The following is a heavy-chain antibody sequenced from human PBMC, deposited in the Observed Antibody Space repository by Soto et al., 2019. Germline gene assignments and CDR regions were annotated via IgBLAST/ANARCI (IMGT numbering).Heavy chain of an antibody. Sequence: SETLSLTCTVSGGSISSYYWSWIRQPPGKGLEWIGYIYYSGSTNYNPSLKSRVTISVDTSKNQFSLKLSSVTAADTAVYYCVGFLEWPYNWFDPWGQGTLVTVSS. CDR2: IYYSGST. V-gene: IGHV4-59*08. CDR1: GGSISSYY. J-gene: IGHJ5*02. CDR3: VGFLEWPYNWFDP. D-gene: IGHD3-3*01.